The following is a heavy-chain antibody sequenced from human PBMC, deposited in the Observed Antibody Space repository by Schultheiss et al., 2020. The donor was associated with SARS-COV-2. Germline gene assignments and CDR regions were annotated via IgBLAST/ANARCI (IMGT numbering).Heavy chain of an antibody. CDR3: AHRQVVGATYDF. J-gene: IGHJ4*02. V-gene: IGHV2-5*02. D-gene: IGHD1-26*01. Sequence: SGPTLVKPTETLTLTCTVSGFSLSNARMGVSWIRQPPGKALEWLALIYWDDDKRYSPSLQSRLTITKDTSKNQVVLTMTNLGPVDTATYYCAHRQVVGATYDFWGQGTLVTVSS. CDR1: GFSLSNARMG. CDR2: IYWDDDK.